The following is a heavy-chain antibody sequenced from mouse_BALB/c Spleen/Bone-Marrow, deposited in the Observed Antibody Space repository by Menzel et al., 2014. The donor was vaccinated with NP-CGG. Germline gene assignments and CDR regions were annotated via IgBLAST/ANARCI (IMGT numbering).Heavy chain of an antibody. CDR3: ARELGVFDY. V-gene: IGHV1-54*01. Sequence: QVQLQQSGAELVRPGTSVKVSCTASGFAFTNYLIDWVKQRPGQGLEWIGVINPGSGGTNYNEKFKGKATVTADKSSSPAYMKLRSLASDVSAVDFCARELGVFDYWGQGTTVTVSA. CDR1: GFAFTNYL. J-gene: IGHJ3*01. CDR2: INPGSGGT. D-gene: IGHD4-1*01.